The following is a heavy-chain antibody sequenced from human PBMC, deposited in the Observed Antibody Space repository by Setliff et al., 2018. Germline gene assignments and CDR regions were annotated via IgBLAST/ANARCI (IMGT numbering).Heavy chain of an antibody. CDR1: QFSFSSYY. D-gene: IGHD5-12*01. Sequence: GESLRLSCTASQFSFSSYYMAWIRQTPGKGLEWLSYISTTGDTISYADSVKGRFTVSRDNAANSVSLRMSSLSPEDTAVYFCARDVLSYTAYHWLNFWGPGALVTVSS. J-gene: IGHJ4*02. CDR3: ARDVLSYTAYHWLNF. CDR2: ISTTGDTI. V-gene: IGHV3-11*01.